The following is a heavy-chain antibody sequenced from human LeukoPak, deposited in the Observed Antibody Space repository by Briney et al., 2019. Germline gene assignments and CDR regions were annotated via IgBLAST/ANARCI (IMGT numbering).Heavy chain of an antibody. V-gene: IGHV3-11*04. J-gene: IGHJ4*02. Sequence: GGSLRLSCAASGFTFSDYYMSWIRQAPGKGLEWVSYISSSGSTIYYADSVKGRFTISRDNAKNSLYLQMNSLRAEDTVVYYCARELTYYYDSSGYYTFDYWGQGTLVTVSS. CDR3: ARELTYYYDSSGYYTFDY. CDR2: ISSSGSTI. D-gene: IGHD3-22*01. CDR1: GFTFSDYY.